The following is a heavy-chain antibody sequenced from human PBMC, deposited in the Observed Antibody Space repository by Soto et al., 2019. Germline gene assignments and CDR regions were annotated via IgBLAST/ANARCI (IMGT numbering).Heavy chain of an antibody. V-gene: IGHV4-34*01. D-gene: IGHD4-17*01. CDR3: ARVDYGGNWYYYYGMDV. CDR2: INHSGST. CDR1: GGSFSGYY. Sequence: QVQLQQWGAGLLKPSETLSLTCAVYGGSFSGYYWSWIRQPPGKGLEWIGEINHSGSTNYNPSLKRRVTISVDTSKNQFSLKLSSVTAADTAVYYCARVDYGGNWYYYYGMDVWGQGTTVTVSS. J-gene: IGHJ6*02.